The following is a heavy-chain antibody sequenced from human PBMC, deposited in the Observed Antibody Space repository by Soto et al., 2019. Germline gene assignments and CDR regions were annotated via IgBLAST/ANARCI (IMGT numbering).Heavy chain of an antibody. J-gene: IGHJ5*02. V-gene: IGHV1-69*04. D-gene: IGHD3-9*01. CDR2: IIPILGIA. Sequence: SVKVSCKASGYTFTSYAMHWVRQAPGQRLEWMGRIIPILGIANYAQKFQGRVTITADKSTSTAYMELSSLRSEDTAVYYCAIVGDYYDILTGYYFTGSDPWGQGTLVTVSS. CDR1: GYTFTSYA. CDR3: AIVGDYYDILTGYYFTGSDP.